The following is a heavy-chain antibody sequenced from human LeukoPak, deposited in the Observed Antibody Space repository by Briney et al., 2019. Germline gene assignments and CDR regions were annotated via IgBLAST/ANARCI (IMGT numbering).Heavy chain of an antibody. D-gene: IGHD5-18*01. V-gene: IGHV3-21*01. CDR3: ARDGYDVDTAMVVPFDY. CDR1: GFTFSSYS. Sequence: GGSLRLSCAASGFTFSSYSMNWVRQAPGKGLEWVSSISSSSSYIYYADSVKGRFTISRDSAKNSLYLQMNSLRAEDTAVYYRARDGYDVDTAMVVPFDYWGQGTLVTVSS. J-gene: IGHJ4*02. CDR2: ISSSSSYI.